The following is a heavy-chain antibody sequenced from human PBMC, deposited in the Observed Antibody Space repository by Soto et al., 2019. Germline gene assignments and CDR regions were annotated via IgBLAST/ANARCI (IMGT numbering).Heavy chain of an antibody. CDR2: IYHSGTS. D-gene: IGHD4-17*01. CDR3: ARTHYGDYGYGMDV. CDR1: DSSILGGGHF. Sequence: SGTLSLTCVVCDSSILGGGHFCSWIRQIPGKGLEWIGYIYHSGTSYYKPSLKSRVSISVDRSKNQFSLKLSSVTAADTAVYYCARTHYGDYGYGMDVWAQGTTV. J-gene: IGHJ6*02. V-gene: IGHV4-30-2*01.